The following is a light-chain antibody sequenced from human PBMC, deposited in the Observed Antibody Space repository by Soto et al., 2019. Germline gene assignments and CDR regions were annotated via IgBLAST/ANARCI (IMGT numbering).Light chain of an antibody. Sequence: QSVLTQPPSASGTPGQRVTISCSGSSSNIGSNYVYWYQQLPGTAPKLLIYSNNQRPSGVPDRFSGSKSGTSASLAISGLRSEYEADYYCSSYTGSSINTVVFGGGTKLTVL. CDR2: SNN. CDR1: SSNIGSNY. V-gene: IGLV1-47*02. CDR3: SSYTGSSINTVV. J-gene: IGLJ2*01.